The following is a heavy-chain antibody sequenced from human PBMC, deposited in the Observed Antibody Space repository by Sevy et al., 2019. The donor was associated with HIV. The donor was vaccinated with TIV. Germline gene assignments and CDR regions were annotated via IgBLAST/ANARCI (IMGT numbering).Heavy chain of an antibody. J-gene: IGHJ4*02. D-gene: IGHD1-26*01. CDR3: ARQWSGSADY. Sequence: GESLKISCKGSGYNITRYWLGWVRQMPGQGLEWMGIIKPRGSDTRYVTSFQGQVTISVDKSINTAYLQRSSLKASDTAMYYCARQWSGSADYWGQGTLVTVSS. CDR2: IKPRGSDT. CDR1: GYNITRYW. V-gene: IGHV5-51*01.